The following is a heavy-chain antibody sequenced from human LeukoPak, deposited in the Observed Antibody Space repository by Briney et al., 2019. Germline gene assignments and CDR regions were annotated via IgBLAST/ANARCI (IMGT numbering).Heavy chain of an antibody. CDR2: TSSSSSTI. V-gene: IGHV3-48*01. CDR1: GFTFSSYS. Sequence: GGSLRLSCAASGFTFSSYSMNWVRQAPGKGLEWVSYTSSSSSTIYYADSVKGRFTISRDNAKNSLYLQMNSLRAEDTAVYYCTRDLKAIVRSEDYYDSSGYYYSYGYWGQGTLVTVSS. D-gene: IGHD3-22*01. CDR3: TRDLKAIVRSEDYYDSSGYYYSYGY. J-gene: IGHJ4*02.